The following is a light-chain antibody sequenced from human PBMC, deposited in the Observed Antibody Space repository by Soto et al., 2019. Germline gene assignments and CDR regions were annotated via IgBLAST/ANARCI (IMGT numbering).Light chain of an antibody. J-gene: IGKJ2*01. CDR1: QSVSSFY. CDR2: GAS. Sequence: EIVLTQSPGTLSLSPGERATLSCRASQSVSSFYLAWYQQKPGQAPRLLIYGASSRATGIPDRFSGSGSGTDFTLTICRLEPEDFAVYYCQQYGSSPPYTFGQGTKLEIK. CDR3: QQYGSSPPYT. V-gene: IGKV3-20*01.